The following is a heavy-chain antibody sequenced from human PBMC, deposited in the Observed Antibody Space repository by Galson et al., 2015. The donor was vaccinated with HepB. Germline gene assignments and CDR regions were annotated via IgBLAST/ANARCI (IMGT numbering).Heavy chain of an antibody. CDR1: GGSISSGDYY. V-gene: IGHV4-30-4*01. J-gene: IGHJ2*01. CDR3: ARAGYGGGNFDL. CDR2: IYYSGST. D-gene: IGHD5-18*01. Sequence: LSLTCTVSGGSISSGDYYWSWIRQPPGKGLEWIEYIYYSGSTYYNPSLKSRVTISVDTSKNQFSLKLSSVTAADTAVYYCARAGYGGGNFDLWGRGTLVTVSS.